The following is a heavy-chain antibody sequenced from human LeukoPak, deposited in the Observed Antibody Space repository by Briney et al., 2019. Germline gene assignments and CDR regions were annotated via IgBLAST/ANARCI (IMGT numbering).Heavy chain of an antibody. J-gene: IGHJ4*02. Sequence: GGSLRLSCAASGFTFSNYWMSWVRQAPGKGVERVANIKQDGSEKYYVNSAKGRFTISRHNAKKSLYLQMNRLIVEDTAVYYFVSFPWEIRTTWGQGTLVTVSS. CDR2: IKQDGSEK. CDR1: GFTFSNYW. D-gene: IGHD1-26*01. V-gene: IGHV3-7*01. CDR3: VSFPWEIRTT.